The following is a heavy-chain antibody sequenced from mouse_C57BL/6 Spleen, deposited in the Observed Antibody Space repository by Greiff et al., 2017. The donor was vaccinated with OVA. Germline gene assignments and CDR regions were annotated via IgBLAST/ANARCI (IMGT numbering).Heavy chain of an antibody. CDR3: ARDYGYDDGSWFAY. CDR1: GYAFSSSW. CDR2: IYPGDGDT. J-gene: IGHJ3*01. Sequence: VHLVESGPELVKPGASVKISCKASGYAFSSSWMNWVKQRPGKGLEWIGRIYPGDGDTNYNGKFKGKATLTADKSSSTAYMQLSSLTSEDSAVYFCARDYGYDDGSWFAYCGQGTLVTVSA. D-gene: IGHD2-2*01. V-gene: IGHV1-82*01.